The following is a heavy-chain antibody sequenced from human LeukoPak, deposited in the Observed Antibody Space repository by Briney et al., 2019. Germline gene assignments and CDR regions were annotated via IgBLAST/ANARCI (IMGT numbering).Heavy chain of an antibody. Sequence: PSETLSLTCAVYGGSFSGYYWSWIRQPPEKGLEWIGEINHSGSTNYNPSLKSRVTISVDTSKNQFSLKLSSVTAADTAVYYCARFGSSGWYVEDYWGQGTLVTVSS. D-gene: IGHD6-19*01. CDR2: INHSGST. V-gene: IGHV4-34*01. J-gene: IGHJ4*02. CDR1: GGSFSGYY. CDR3: ARFGSSGWYVEDY.